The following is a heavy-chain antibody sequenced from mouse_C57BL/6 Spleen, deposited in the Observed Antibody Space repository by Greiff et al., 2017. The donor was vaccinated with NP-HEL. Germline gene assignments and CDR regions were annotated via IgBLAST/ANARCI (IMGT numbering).Heavy chain of an antibody. CDR3: ARGRYSNYEAWFAY. D-gene: IGHD2-5*01. CDR1: GYSITSGYY. J-gene: IGHJ3*01. CDR2: ISYDGSN. Sequence: EVQLVESGPGLVKPSQSLSLTCSVTGYSITSGYYWNWIRQFPGNKLEWMGYISYDGSNNYNPSLKNRISITRDTSKNQFFLKLNSVTTEDTATYYCARGRYSNYEAWFAYWGQGTLVTVSA. V-gene: IGHV3-6*01.